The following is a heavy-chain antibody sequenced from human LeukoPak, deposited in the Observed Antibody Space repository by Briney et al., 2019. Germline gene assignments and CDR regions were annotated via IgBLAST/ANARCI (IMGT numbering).Heavy chain of an antibody. D-gene: IGHD3-10*01. V-gene: IGHV1-69*13. Sequence: GASVKVSCKASGGTFSSYAISWVRQAPGQGLEWMGGIIPIFGTANYAQKFQGRVTITADESTSTAYMELSSLRSDDTAVYYCARAGKFGEFANDYWGQGTLVTVSS. J-gene: IGHJ4*02. CDR3: ARAGKFGEFANDY. CDR1: GGTFSSYA. CDR2: IIPIFGTA.